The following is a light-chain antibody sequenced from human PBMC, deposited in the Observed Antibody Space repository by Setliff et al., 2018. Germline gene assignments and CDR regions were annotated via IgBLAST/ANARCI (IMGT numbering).Light chain of an antibody. Sequence: QAVLTQPASVSGSPGQSITISCTGPSSDIGDSYNYVSWYQHYPGKAPKLMIFDVTNRPSGVSNRFSGSKSGNTASLTISGLQAEDEALYYCSSYRSSSTLVVFGGGTKVTVL. CDR2: DVT. J-gene: IGLJ2*01. CDR3: SSYRSSSTLVV. CDR1: SSDIGDSYNY. V-gene: IGLV2-14*03.